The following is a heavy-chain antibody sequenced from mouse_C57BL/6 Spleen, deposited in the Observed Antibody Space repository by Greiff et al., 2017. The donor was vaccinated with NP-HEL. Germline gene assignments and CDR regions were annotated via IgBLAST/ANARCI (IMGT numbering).Heavy chain of an antibody. CDR1: GYTFTSYW. Sequence: QVQLKQSGAELVKPGASVKLSCKASGYTFTSYWMHWVKQRPGQGLEWIGMIHPNSGSTNYNEKFKSKATLTVDISSSTAYMQLSSLTSEDSAVYYCARGGYEGYPLYAMDYWGQGTSVTVSS. D-gene: IGHD2-3*01. J-gene: IGHJ4*01. CDR2: IHPNSGST. V-gene: IGHV1-64*01. CDR3: ARGGYEGYPLYAMDY.